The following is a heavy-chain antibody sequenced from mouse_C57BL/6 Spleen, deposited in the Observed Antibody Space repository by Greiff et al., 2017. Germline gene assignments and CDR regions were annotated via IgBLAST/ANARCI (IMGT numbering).Heavy chain of an antibody. CDR2: IYPGDGDT. V-gene: IGHV1-82*01. CDR3: ARRGSKEFDY. J-gene: IGHJ2*01. CDR1: GYAFSSSW. Sequence: VQGVESGPELVKPGASVKISCKASGYAFSSSWMNWVKQRPGKGLEWIGRIYPGDGDTNYNGKFKGKATLTADKSSSTAYMQLSSLTSEDSAVYFCARRGSKEFDYWGQGTTLTVSS.